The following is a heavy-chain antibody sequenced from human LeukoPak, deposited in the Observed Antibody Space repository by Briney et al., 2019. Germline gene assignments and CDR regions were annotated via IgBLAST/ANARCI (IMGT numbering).Heavy chain of an antibody. CDR1: GGSFGSDG. J-gene: IGHJ4*02. CDR3: ARDRSPTTAGTLDS. CDR2: IIVFFGTA. V-gene: IGHV1-69*06. Sequence: GASVKVSCKASGGSFGSDGVAWVQQAPGQGLEWMGRIIVFFGTAKYAQKFQGRVTITADTSTNTAYMELSHLRFEDTAVYFCARDRSPTTAGTLDSWGQGTLVTVSS. D-gene: IGHD5-12*01.